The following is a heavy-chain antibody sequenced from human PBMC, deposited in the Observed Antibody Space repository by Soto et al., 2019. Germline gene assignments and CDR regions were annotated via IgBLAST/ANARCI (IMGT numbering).Heavy chain of an antibody. D-gene: IGHD2-2*03. J-gene: IGHJ3*02. Sequence: QQQLQESGPGLVEPTETLSLTCTVSIDSISSSNYYWGWIRQPPGKGLEWIGSMYNSGSTYHNPSLKSRLTISVDTSKNQFSLKLSTVTAADTAVYCCARHGAGSLDDGFDIWGQGTMVTVSS. CDR1: IDSISSSNYY. CDR2: MYNSGST. V-gene: IGHV4-39*01. CDR3: ARHGAGSLDDGFDI.